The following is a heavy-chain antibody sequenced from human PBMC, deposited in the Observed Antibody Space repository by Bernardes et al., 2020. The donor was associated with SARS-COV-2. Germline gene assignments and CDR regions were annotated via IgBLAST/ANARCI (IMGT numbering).Heavy chain of an antibody. J-gene: IGHJ4*02. CDR1: GGSFNGYY. D-gene: IGHD3-3*01. V-gene: IGHV4-34*01. CDR3: ARGVFFGCRTYFDY. CDR2: INHSGST. Sequence: SETLSLTCAVYGGSFNGYYWSWIRQPPGKGLEWIGEINHSGSTNYNPSLKSRVTISVDTSKNQFSLKLNSVTAADTAVYYCARGVFFGCRTYFDYWGQGPLVTVSS.